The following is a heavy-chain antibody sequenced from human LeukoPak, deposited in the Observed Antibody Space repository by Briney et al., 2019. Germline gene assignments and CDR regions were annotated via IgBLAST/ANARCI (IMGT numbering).Heavy chain of an antibody. CDR1: GYSFTSYW. D-gene: IGHD6-13*01. CDR3: ARDARGAAAADDAFDI. J-gene: IGHJ3*02. Sequence: GESLKISCKGSGYSFTSYWIGWVRQMPGKGLEWMGIIYPGDSDTRYSPSFQGQVTISADKSISTAYLQWSSLKASDTAMYYCARDARGAAAADDAFDIWGQGTVVTVSS. V-gene: IGHV5-51*01. CDR2: IYPGDSDT.